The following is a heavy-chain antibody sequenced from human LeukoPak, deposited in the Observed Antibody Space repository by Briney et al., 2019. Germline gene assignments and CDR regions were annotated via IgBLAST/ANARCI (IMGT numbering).Heavy chain of an antibody. D-gene: IGHD2-15*01. Sequence: GGSLRLSCAASGFTFSSYAMTWVRQAPGKGLEWVSRINTDGSSTSYADSVKGRFTISRDNAKNTLYLQMNSLRAEDTAMYYCVRGRVATTLYYFDYWGQGILVTVSP. V-gene: IGHV3-74*01. CDR3: VRGRVATTLYYFDY. J-gene: IGHJ4*02. CDR1: GFTFSSYA. CDR2: INTDGSST.